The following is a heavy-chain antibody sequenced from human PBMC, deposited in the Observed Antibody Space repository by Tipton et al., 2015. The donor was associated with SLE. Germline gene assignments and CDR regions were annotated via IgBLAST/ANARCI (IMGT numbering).Heavy chain of an antibody. Sequence: TLSLTCAVYGGSLSGHYWSWTRQPPGKGLEWIGEINHSGSTNYNPSLKSRVTISVDTSKNQFSLKLSSVTAADTAVYYCAGVSRDAFEIWGQGTMVTVSS. CDR3: AGVSRDAFEI. CDR2: INHSGST. D-gene: IGHD5/OR15-5a*01. J-gene: IGHJ3*02. CDR1: GGSLSGHY. V-gene: IGHV4-34*01.